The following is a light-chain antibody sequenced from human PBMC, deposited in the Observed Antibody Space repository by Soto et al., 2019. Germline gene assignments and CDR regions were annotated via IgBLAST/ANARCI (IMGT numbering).Light chain of an antibody. CDR2: EVR. CDR1: SSDVGGYNY. V-gene: IGLV2-8*01. J-gene: IGLJ1*01. CDR3: SSFAGGNNYV. Sequence: QSALTQPPSASGSPGQSVTISCTGTSSDVGGYNYVSWYQQRPGKAPKLMIYEVRERPSGVPDRFSGSKSGNTASLTVSGLRAEDEADYYCSSFAGGNNYVFGTGTKVTVL.